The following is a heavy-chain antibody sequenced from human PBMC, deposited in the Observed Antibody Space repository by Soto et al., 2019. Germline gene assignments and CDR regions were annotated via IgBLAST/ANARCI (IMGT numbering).Heavy chain of an antibody. Sequence: QAQLVQSGPEVKKPGASVKVSCKASGYTFSSYGIGWVRQAPGQGLEWLGWISPYDDDTKYAQNLQGRVRMTTDTSTRTVYMDLRSLRSDDTAIYYCARGGYYDSSGSRNYHYYGMDVWGQGTTVTVSS. J-gene: IGHJ6*02. CDR3: ARGGYYDSSGSRNYHYYGMDV. CDR1: GYTFSSYG. V-gene: IGHV1-18*01. CDR2: ISPYDDDT. D-gene: IGHD3-22*01.